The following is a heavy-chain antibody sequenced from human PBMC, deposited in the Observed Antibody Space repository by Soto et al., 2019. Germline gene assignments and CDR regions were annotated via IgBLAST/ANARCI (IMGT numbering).Heavy chain of an antibody. D-gene: IGHD3-16*01. CDR3: AREVLGALYYYSNCMDF. CDR1: GLTLRSYE. J-gene: IGHJ6*02. V-gene: IGHV3-48*03. CDR2: TSSSGITI. Sequence: GRSLRDSCAASGLTLRSYELHWVRQAPGKGLDRVCYTSSSGITIYYADSVKGRSTTSRDNAKNSLYLQRNSLRAEDTAVYYCAREVLGALYYYSNCMDFACQAPMVTVSS.